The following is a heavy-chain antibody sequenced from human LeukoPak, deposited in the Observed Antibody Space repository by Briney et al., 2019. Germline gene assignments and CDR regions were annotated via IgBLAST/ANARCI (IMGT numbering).Heavy chain of an antibody. Sequence: GGSLRLSCAASGFTFNNHWMSWVRQAPGKGLEWVSVIYSGGSTYYADSVKGRFTISRDNSKNTLYLQMNSLRAEDTAVYYCARVLWDYYYYGMDVWGQGTTVTVSS. D-gene: IGHD2-2*01. CDR1: GFTFNNHW. V-gene: IGHV3-53*01. CDR3: ARVLWDYYYYGMDV. J-gene: IGHJ6*02. CDR2: IYSGGST.